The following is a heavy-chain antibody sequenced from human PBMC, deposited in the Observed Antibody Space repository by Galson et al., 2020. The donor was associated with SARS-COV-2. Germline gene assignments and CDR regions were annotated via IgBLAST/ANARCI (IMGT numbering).Heavy chain of an antibody. CDR2: IRYDGSNK. CDR1: GFTFSSYG. J-gene: IGHJ4*02. Sequence: QLGESLKISCAASGFTFSSYGMHWVRQAPGKGLEWVAFIRYDGSNKYYADSVKGRFTISRDNSKNTLYLQMNSLRAEDTAVYYCAKEQAAAGHPNFDYWGQGTLVTVSS. CDR3: AKEQAAAGHPNFDY. V-gene: IGHV3-30*02. D-gene: IGHD6-13*01.